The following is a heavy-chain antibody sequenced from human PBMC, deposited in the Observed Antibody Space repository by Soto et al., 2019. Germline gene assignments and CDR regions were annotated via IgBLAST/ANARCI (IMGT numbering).Heavy chain of an antibody. V-gene: IGHV4-59*01. CDR2: IYYSGST. Sequence: SETLSLTCTVSGGSISSYYWSWIRQPPGKGLEWIGYIYYSGSTNYNPSLKSRVTISVDTSKNQFSLKLSSVTAADTAVYYCAREVTDSGSYPLGHVDYYMDVWGKGTTVTVSS. CDR3: AREVTDSGSYPLGHVDYYMDV. CDR1: GGSISSYY. J-gene: IGHJ6*03. D-gene: IGHD3-10*01.